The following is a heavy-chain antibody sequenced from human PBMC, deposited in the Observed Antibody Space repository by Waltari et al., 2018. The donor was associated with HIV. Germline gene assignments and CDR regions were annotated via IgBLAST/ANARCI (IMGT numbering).Heavy chain of an antibody. CDR3: AREGRWLQFWYFDY. CDR2: ISSSSSYI. J-gene: IGHJ4*02. V-gene: IGHV3-21*01. Sequence: EVQLVESGGGLVTPGGSLRLSCAASGFTFSRYSMNWVRRAPGKGLGWVSSISSSSSYIYYADSVKGRFTISRDNAKNSLYLQMNSLRAEDTAVYYCAREGRWLQFWYFDYWGQGTLVTVSS. CDR1: GFTFSRYS. D-gene: IGHD5-12*01.